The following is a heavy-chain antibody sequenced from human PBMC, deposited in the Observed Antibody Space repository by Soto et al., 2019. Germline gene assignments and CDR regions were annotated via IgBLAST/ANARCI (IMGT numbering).Heavy chain of an antibody. D-gene: IGHD6-13*01. CDR3: ARDRAAVASTFDY. V-gene: IGHV4-38-2*02. J-gene: IGHJ4*02. Sequence: IKQSPGKGLEWIGSIYYTGRTYYNPSLKSRVTMSVDTSKNQFSLKLTSVTAADTAVYYCARDRAAVASTFDYWGPGTLVPVSS. CDR2: IYYTGRT.